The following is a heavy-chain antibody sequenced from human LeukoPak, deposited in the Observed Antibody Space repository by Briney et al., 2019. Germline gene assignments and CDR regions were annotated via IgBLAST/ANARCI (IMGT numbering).Heavy chain of an antibody. J-gene: IGHJ5*02. CDR2: ISWNSGSI. CDR1: GFTSDDYA. D-gene: IGHD3-10*01. Sequence: PGGSLRLSCAASGFTSDDYAMHWVRQAPGKGLEWVSGISWNSGSIGYADSVKGRFTISRDNAKNSLYLQMSSLTTEDTALYYCAKDRQSSGNYRWFDPWGQGTLVTVSS. CDR3: AKDRQSSGNYRWFDP. V-gene: IGHV3-9*02.